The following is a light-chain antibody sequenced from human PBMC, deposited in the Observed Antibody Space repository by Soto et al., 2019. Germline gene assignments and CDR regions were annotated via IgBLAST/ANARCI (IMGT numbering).Light chain of an antibody. CDR2: EAS. CDR1: QDITND. Sequence: DIQMTQSPSSLSASVGDRVTITCQASQDITNDLNWYQQKPGKAPKVLIYEASNLETGVPSRFSGSGAGTDFTFTIRSLQPEDIATYFCQQYDNVRLTFGGGTKVEIK. J-gene: IGKJ4*01. V-gene: IGKV1-33*01. CDR3: QQYDNVRLT.